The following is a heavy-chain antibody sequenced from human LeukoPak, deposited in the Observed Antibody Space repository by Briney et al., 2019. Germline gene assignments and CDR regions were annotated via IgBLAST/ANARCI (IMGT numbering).Heavy chain of an antibody. D-gene: IGHD1-1*01. J-gene: IGHJ4*02. CDR2: MYPSGST. CDR3: ARLIWSLYYFDS. CDR1: GGSISSYF. V-gene: IGHV4-59*08. Sequence: PSETLSLTCTVSGGSISSYFWIWIQQPPGTRLEYIGYMYPSGSTDYNPSLKSRVAVSVDTSKNQFSLKMSSVTAADTAVYYCARLIWSLYYFDSWGQGALVTVSS.